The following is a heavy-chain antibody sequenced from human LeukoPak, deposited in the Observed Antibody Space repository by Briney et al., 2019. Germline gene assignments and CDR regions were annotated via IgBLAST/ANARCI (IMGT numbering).Heavy chain of an antibody. CDR3: ARGAWATRLGS. V-gene: IGHV4-34*01. D-gene: IGHD2-15*01. Sequence: SETLSLTCAVYGESLNSYYWSWIRQPPGKGLEGIGEIYESGSTEYNPSLNSRVTISMVPSKQQVSLSLTSVTAADTAVYYCARGAWATRLGSWGLGTPVIVSS. J-gene: IGHJ4*02. CDR2: IYESGST. CDR1: GESLNSYY.